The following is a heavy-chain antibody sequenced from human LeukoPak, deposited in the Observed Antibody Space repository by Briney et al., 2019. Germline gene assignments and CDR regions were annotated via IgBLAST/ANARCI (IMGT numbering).Heavy chain of an antibody. CDR1: GASISSYY. Sequence: SETLSLTCTVSGASISSYYWSWIRQPPGKGLEWIGYISNHGSANYNPSLNSPVTISVGTSKNQFFLELSSVTAADTAVYYCARAVFSYCSGGTCPYFDYWGQGTLVTVSS. CDR2: ISNHGSA. J-gene: IGHJ4*02. CDR3: ARAVFSYCSGGTCPYFDY. V-gene: IGHV4-59*01. D-gene: IGHD2-15*01.